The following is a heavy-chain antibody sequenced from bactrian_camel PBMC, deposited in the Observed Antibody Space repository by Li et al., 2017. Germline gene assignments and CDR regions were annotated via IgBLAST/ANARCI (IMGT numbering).Heavy chain of an antibody. V-gene: IGHV3S1*01. CDR2: MSPDGITT. J-gene: IGHJ4*01. Sequence: VQLVESGGDLVQPGGSLTLSCTASGFTFSGYWMYWVRQPPGKGLEWVARMSPDGITTQYGNSVKGRFTLSRDNARSTVNLQMDNLMIEDTATYQCAADCPPIVGWDREEYWGQGTQVTVS. D-gene: IGHD1*01. CDR3: AADCPPIVGWDREEY. CDR1: GFTFSGYW.